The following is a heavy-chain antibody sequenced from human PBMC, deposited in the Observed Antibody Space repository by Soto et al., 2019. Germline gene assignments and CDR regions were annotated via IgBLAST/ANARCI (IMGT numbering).Heavy chain of an antibody. CDR3: ARDIGFDYVN. D-gene: IGHD3-16*01. CDR1: EFNVMSYW. V-gene: IGHV3-7*01. J-gene: IGHJ4*02. Sequence: PGGSLRLSCAVSEFNVMSYWMSWVRQAPGKGLEWVASIKEDGSEIYYLQSVRGRFTISRDSAGNALHLAMNYLSAEDTGVYFCARDIGFDYVNWGQGTPVTVSS. CDR2: IKEDGSEI.